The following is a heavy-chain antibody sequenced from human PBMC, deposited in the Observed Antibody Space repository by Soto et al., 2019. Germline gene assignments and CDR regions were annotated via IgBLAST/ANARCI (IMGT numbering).Heavy chain of an antibody. Sequence: ASVKVSCKASGCTFSSYAISWVRQAPGQGLEWMGGIIPIFGTANYAQKFQGRVTITADESTSTAYMELSSLRSEDTAVYYCAREVYCSGGSCRMVLWGQGTLVTVSS. CDR3: AREVYCSGGSCRMVL. D-gene: IGHD2-15*01. CDR2: IIPIFGTA. J-gene: IGHJ4*02. CDR1: GCTFSSYA. V-gene: IGHV1-69*13.